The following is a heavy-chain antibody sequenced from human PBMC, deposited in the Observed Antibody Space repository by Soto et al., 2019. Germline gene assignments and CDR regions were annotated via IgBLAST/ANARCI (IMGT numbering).Heavy chain of an antibody. D-gene: IGHD2-8*02. J-gene: IGHJ4*02. CDR3: ARVDEYCTGDCPRFDD. CDR2: VYYGGST. Sequence: QLQLQESGPGLVKPSETLSLTCTVSGGSISRSSYYWGWIRQSPGKGLEWIGSVYYGGSTYYKPSLKSRATISVDTSKNQFSLKMSSVTAADTAVYYCARVDEYCTGDCPRFDDWGQGTLVTVSS. CDR1: GGSISRSSYY. V-gene: IGHV4-39*01.